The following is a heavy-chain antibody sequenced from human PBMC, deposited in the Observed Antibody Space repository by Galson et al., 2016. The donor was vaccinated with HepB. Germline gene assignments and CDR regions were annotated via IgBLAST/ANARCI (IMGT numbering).Heavy chain of an antibody. Sequence: SLRLSCAASGLTFSNAWMSWVRQAPGKGLEWVGRLTSYTEGGITDYAAPVKGRFTISRDDSKNTLYLQMNSLKTEDTAVYYCTTDSVRWRHWGQGTLVTVSS. CDR3: TTDSVRWRH. J-gene: IGHJ1*01. CDR2: LTSYTEGGIT. D-gene: IGHD4-23*01. V-gene: IGHV3-15*01. CDR1: GLTFSNAW.